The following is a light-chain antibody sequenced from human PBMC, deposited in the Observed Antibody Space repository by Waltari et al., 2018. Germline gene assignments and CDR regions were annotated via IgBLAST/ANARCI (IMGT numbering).Light chain of an antibody. Sequence: QSALTQPASVSGSPGQSITVSCTGTNSDIGRYEFVSWYQQHPGKAPRLIIFEVTNRPSGVSDRFPGSKSGNTASLIITGLRTEDEADYYCSSYTSRPTPFVFGGGTKVFVL. J-gene: IGLJ1*01. CDR3: SSYTSRPTPFV. CDR1: NSDIGRYEF. CDR2: EVT. V-gene: IGLV2-14*03.